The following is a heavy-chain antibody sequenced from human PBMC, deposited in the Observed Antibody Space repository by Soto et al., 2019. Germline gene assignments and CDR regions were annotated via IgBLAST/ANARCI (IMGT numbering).Heavy chain of an antibody. D-gene: IGHD3-3*01. Sequence: QVQLVQSGAEVKEPGSSVKVSCTASGGTVSNYPISWVRQAPGQGLEWMGGIIPMFGTPNYALKLQGRVTITADEPTSTAYMELSSLRYDDTAVYYCARHARHLEWLQPFDYWGQGALVTVSS. CDR2: IIPMFGTP. J-gene: IGHJ4*02. CDR1: GGTVSNYP. CDR3: ARHARHLEWLQPFDY. V-gene: IGHV1-69*01.